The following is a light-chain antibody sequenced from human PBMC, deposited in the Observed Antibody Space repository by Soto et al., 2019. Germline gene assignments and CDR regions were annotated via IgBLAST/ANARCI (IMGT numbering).Light chain of an antibody. CDR2: GAF. V-gene: IGKV3-20*01. CDR3: QQYGSSPRT. Sequence: EIVLTQSPGTLSLSPGEGATLSCRASQSVSSNNLAWYQQKPGRAPRLLIYGAFNRASDIPHRFSGSGSGTDFTLTISRLEPEDFAVYYCQQYGSSPRTFGQGTKVEIK. J-gene: IGKJ1*01. CDR1: QSVSSNN.